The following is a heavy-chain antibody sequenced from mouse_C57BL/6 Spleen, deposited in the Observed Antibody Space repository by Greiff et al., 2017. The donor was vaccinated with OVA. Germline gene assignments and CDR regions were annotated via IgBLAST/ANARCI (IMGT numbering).Heavy chain of an antibody. CDR2: IDPSDSET. Sequence: VQLQQPGAELVRPGSSVKLSCKASGYTFTSYWMHWVKQRPIQGLEWIGNIDPSDSETHYNQKFKDKATLTVDKSSSTAYMQLSSLTSEDSAVYYCARLAGTWYFDVWGTGTTVTVSS. CDR3: ARLAGTWYFDV. J-gene: IGHJ1*03. CDR1: GYTFTSYW. V-gene: IGHV1-52*01. D-gene: IGHD4-1*01.